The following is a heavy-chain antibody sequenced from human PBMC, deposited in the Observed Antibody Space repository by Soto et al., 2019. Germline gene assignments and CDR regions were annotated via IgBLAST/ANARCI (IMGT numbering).Heavy chain of an antibody. J-gene: IGHJ6*02. CDR2: MYYSGST. Sequence: SETLSLTCTVSGVSLTNYYWGWIRQPPGKGPEWIGSMYYSGSTYYNPSFKSRVTISVDTSKNQFSLKLNSVTAADTAVYYCARDLWGYCGTDCYPLDVWGQGTTVTVSS. D-gene: IGHD2-21*02. V-gene: IGHV4-39*07. CDR3: ARDLWGYCGTDCYPLDV. CDR1: GVSLTNYY.